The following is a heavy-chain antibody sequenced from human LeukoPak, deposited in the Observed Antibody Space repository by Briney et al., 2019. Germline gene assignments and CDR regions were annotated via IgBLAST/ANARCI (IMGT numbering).Heavy chain of an antibody. CDR1: GFTFSNYE. CDR2: ISSSGSDI. Sequence: RPGGSLRLSCAASGFTFSNYEMHWVRQAPGKGLEWVSYISSSGSDIYYADSVKGRFTISRDNAKNSLYLHMNSLRAEDTAVYYCARDYGGSSPFDYWGQGTLVTVSS. V-gene: IGHV3-48*03. D-gene: IGHD4-23*01. CDR3: ARDYGGSSPFDY. J-gene: IGHJ4*02.